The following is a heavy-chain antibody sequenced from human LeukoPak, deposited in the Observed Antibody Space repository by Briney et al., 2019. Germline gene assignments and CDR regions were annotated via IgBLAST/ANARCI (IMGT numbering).Heavy chain of an antibody. J-gene: IGHJ4*02. D-gene: IGHD3-10*01. CDR2: ISYDGSNK. Sequence: GGSLRLSCAASGFTFSSYGMHWVRQAPGKGLEWVAVISYDGSNKYYADSVKGRFTISRDNSKNTLYLQMNSLRAEDTAVYYCAKNAFGESYFDYWGQGTLVTVSS. CDR1: GFTFSSYG. CDR3: AKNAFGESYFDY. V-gene: IGHV3-30*18.